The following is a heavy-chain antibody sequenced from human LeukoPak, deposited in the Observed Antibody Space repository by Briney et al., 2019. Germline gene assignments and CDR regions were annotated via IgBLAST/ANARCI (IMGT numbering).Heavy chain of an antibody. J-gene: IGHJ6*02. CDR1: GGSVSSSSYY. CDR2: IYYSGST. Sequence: SETLSLTCTVSGGSVSSSSYYWSWIRQPPGKGLEWIGYIYYSGSTNYNPSLKSRVTISVDTSKNQFSLRLSSVTAADTAVYYCARTRSTFGYYYYGMDVWGQGTTVTVSS. D-gene: IGHD2-2*01. CDR3: ARTRSTFGYYYYGMDV. V-gene: IGHV4-61*01.